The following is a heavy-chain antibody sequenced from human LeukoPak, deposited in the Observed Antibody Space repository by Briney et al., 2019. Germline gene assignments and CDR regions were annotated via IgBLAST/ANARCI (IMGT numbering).Heavy chain of an antibody. CDR1: GFTYSSYS. CDR3: ARDIRFLYYDFWSGYYMDV. CDR2: ISSSSSYI. D-gene: IGHD3-3*01. J-gene: IGHJ6*03. V-gene: IGHV3-21*01. Sequence: GGSLRLSCAASGFTYSSYSMNWVRQAPGKGLEWVSSISSSSSYIYYADSVKGRFTISRDNAKNSLYLQMNSLRAEDTAVYYCARDIRFLYYDFWSGYYMDVWGKGTTVTVSS.